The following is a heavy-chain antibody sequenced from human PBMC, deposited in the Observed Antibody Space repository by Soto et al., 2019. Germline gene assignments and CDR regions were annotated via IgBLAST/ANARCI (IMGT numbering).Heavy chain of an antibody. Sequence: SGGSLRLSCASSGFTFSSYWMSLVRQAPGKGLEWVANIKQDGSEKYYVDSVKGRFTISRDNAKNSLYLQMNSLRAEDTAVYYCARVPDYYYYYMDVWGKGTTVTVSS. J-gene: IGHJ6*03. V-gene: IGHV3-7*01. CDR1: GFTFSSYW. CDR3: ARVPDYYYYYMDV. CDR2: IKQDGSEK.